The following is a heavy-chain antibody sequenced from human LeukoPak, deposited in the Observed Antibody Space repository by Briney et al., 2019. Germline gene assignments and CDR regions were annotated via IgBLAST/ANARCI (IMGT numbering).Heavy chain of an antibody. J-gene: IGHJ4*02. CDR2: ISDSGDDT. V-gene: IGHV3-23*01. Sequence: GGSLRLSCAASGFTFSSYAMSWVRQAPGNGLEWVSAISDSGDDTYYADSVKGRFTISRDNSKNTLYLQMNSLRAEDTAVYYCARDHDYGYSSGCHVYWGQGTLVTVSS. CDR3: ARDHDYGYSSGCHVY. CDR1: GFTFSSYA. D-gene: IGHD6-19*01.